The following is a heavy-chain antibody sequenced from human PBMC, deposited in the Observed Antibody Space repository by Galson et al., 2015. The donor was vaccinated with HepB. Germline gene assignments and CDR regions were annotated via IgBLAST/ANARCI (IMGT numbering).Heavy chain of an antibody. D-gene: IGHD5-24*01. Sequence: PALVKPTQTLTLTCTFSGFSLTASGVGVGWIRQPPGKALEWLALIYWSDDKRYSPSLESRLTITKDTSKNQVILTMTNMDPVDTATYYCAHRGWLQFWAGFDYWGQGILVTVSS. CDR2: IYWSDDK. V-gene: IGHV2-5*01. CDR3: AHRGWLQFWAGFDY. J-gene: IGHJ4*02. CDR1: GFSLTASGVG.